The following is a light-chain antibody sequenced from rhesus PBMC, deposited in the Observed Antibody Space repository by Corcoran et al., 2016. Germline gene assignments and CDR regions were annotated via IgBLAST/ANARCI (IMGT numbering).Light chain of an antibody. CDR1: QSLVYSDGKTY. J-gene: IGKJ1*01. CDR3: MQALRSPWT. Sequence: GEPASISCRSSQSLVYSDGKTYLYWYLQKLAQSPQLLMYLVSKRASGVPDKLSGSGSGTDFTLKISRVEAGDVGVYYCMQALRSPWTFGQGTKVEIK. V-gene: IGKV2-82*02. CDR2: LVS.